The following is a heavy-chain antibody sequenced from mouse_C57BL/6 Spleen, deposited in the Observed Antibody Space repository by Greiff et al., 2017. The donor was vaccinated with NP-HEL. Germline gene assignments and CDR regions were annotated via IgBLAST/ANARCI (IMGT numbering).Heavy chain of an antibody. V-gene: IGHV5-17*01. J-gene: IGHJ4*01. D-gene: IGHD2-4*01. CDR3: ARTHYDYDVGYAMDY. Sequence: EVKVVESGGGLVKPGGSLKLSCAASGFTFSDYGMHWVRQAPEKGLEWVAYISSGSSTIYYADTVKGRFTISRDNAKNTLFLQMTSLRSEDTAMYYCARTHYDYDVGYAMDYWGQGTSVTVSS. CDR2: ISSGSSTI. CDR1: GFTFSDYG.